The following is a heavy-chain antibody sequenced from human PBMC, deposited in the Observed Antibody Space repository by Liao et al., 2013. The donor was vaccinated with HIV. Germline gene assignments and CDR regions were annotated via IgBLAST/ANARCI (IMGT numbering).Heavy chain of an antibody. CDR3: ARLDTMLPGVIITPDY. V-gene: IGHV4-34*01. D-gene: IGHD3-10*01. J-gene: IGHJ4*02. Sequence: QVQLQQWGAGLLKPSETLSLTCAVYGGSFSGFYWSWIRQPPREGAWSGLGKVNHSGSTNYNPSLKSRVTISVDTSKNQFSLKLSSVTAADTAVYYCARLDTMLPGVIITPDYWGQGTLVTVSS. CDR1: GGSFSGFY. CDR2: VNHSGST.